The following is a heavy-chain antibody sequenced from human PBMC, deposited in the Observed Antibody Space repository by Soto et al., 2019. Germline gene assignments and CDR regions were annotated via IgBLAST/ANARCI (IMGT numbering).Heavy chain of an antibody. CDR1: GFSFSGSA. D-gene: IGHD4-4*01. J-gene: IGHJ4*02. CDR3: TGRAVLSTVTPDY. V-gene: IGHV3-73*01. Sequence: GGSLRLSCAASGFSFSGSAMHWVRQASGKGLEWVGRIRSKTNNYATAYAASVKGRFTISRDDSKNTAYLLMNSLKTEDTAVYYWTGRAVLSTVTPDYWGQGTLVTVSS. CDR2: IRSKTNNYAT.